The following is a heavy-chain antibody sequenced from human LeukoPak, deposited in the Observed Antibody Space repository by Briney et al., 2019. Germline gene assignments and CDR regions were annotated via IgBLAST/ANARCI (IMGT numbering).Heavy chain of an antibody. D-gene: IGHD4-23*01. CDR2: IRNKANSYTT. CDR1: GFTFSDHY. J-gene: IGHJ4*02. CDR3: ARVRSVVSDY. V-gene: IGHV3-72*01. Sequence: GGSLRLSCAASGFTFSDHYMDWVRQAPGKGLEWVGRIRNKANSYTTEYAVSVKGRFTISRDDSKNSLYLQMNSLKSEDTGVYYCARVRSVVSDYWGQGTLVTVSS.